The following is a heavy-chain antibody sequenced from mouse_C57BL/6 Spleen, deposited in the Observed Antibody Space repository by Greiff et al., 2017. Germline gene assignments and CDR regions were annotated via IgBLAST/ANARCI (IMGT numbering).Heavy chain of an antibody. CDR3: ARHAHYGGSLYAMDY. CDR2: ISSGGSYT. Sequence: VQLKESGGDLVKPGGSLKLSCAATGFTFSSYGLSWVRQTPDKRLEWVATISSGGSYTYYPDSVKGRFTTLRDNAKKTLYLQLSSLKSEDTAVDDCARHAHYGGSLYAMDYWGQGTSVTVSS. D-gene: IGHD1-1*01. CDR1: GFTFSSYG. V-gene: IGHV5-6*01. J-gene: IGHJ4*01.